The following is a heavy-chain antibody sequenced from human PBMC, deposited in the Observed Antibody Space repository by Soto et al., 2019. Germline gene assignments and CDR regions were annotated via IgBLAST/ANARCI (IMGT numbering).Heavy chain of an antibody. D-gene: IGHD2-8*02. CDR3: AREPYCTSATCFIHFDS. CDR2: IFHTGST. V-gene: IGHV4-31*11. J-gene: IGHJ4*02. CDR1: GASISSGDSY. Sequence: SETLSLTCAVSGASISSGDSYCSWIRQRPGKGLEWIGYIFHTGSTYYNPSLKSRVTISLDSSKNQFSLKLTSATAAATAVYFCAREPYCTSATCFIHFDSWGQGSLVTVCS.